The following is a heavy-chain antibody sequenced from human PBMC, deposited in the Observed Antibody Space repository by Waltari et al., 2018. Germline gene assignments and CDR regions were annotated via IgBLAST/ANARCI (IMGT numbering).Heavy chain of an antibody. V-gene: IGHV3-48*03. CDR1: GFTFSSSE. CDR3: ARDFHKKTTGDAFDI. CDR2: ISSSGSTI. D-gene: IGHD1-1*01. Sequence: EVQLVESGGGLVQPGGSLRLSCAASGFTFSSSEMKWVRQDPGKGLEWVSYISSSGSTIYYADSVKGRFTISRDNAKNSLYLQMNSLRAEDTAVYYCARDFHKKTTGDAFDIWGQGTMVTVSS. J-gene: IGHJ3*02.